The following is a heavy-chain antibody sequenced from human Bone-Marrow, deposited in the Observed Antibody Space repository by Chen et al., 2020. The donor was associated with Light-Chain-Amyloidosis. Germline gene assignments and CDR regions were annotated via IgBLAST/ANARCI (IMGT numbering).Heavy chain of an antibody. V-gene: IGHV5-51*01. J-gene: IGHJ4*02. CDR3: ARRRDGYNFDY. D-gene: IGHD5-12*01. CDR2: IYPDDSDA. CDR1: GYTFPNYW. Sequence: EVQLEQSGPSVKKPGEYLKNSCKGTGYTFPNYWIGWVRQMPGKGLEWMGVIYPDDSDARYSPSFEGQVTISADKSITTAYLQWRSLKASDTAMYYCARRRDGYNFDYWGQGTLVTVSS.